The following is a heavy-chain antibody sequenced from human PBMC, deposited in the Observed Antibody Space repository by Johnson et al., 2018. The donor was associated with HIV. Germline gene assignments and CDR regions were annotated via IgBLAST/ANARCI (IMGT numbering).Heavy chain of an antibody. D-gene: IGHD1-26*01. CDR1: GFTFSSNA. Sequence: VQLVESGGGLVQPGGSLRLSCTASGFTFSSNALHWVRQAPGKGLEGVTVISNDGTNKYYADSVKGRFTISRDNSKNTLYLQMNSLGAEDPAVYYCARARSGSADDAFDIWGQGTMVTVSS. CDR2: ISNDGTNK. V-gene: IGHV3-30*04. J-gene: IGHJ3*02. CDR3: ARARSGSADDAFDI.